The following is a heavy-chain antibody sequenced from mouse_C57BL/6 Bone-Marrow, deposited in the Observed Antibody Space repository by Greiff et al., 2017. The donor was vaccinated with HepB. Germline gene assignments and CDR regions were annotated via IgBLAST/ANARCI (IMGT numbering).Heavy chain of an antibody. CDR1: GFNIKDYY. J-gene: IGHJ4*01. D-gene: IGHD2-10*01. CDR3: ARPTGGKTPYYAMDY. CDR2: IDPEDGET. V-gene: IGHV14-2*01. Sequence: VQLKQSGAELVKPGASVKLSCTASGFNIKDYYMHWVKQRTEQGLEWIGRIDPEDGETKYAPKFQGKATITADTSSNTAYLQLSSLTSEDTAVYYCARPTGGKTPYYAMDYWGQGTSVTVSS.